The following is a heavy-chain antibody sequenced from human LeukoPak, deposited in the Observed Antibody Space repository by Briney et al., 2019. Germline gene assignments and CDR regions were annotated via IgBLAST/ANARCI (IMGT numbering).Heavy chain of an antibody. CDR3: AKGQCDDHPHWLDP. D-gene: IGHD6-19*01. CDR2: ISGSGSDS. J-gene: IGHJ5*02. CDR1: GFSINNYA. Sequence: GGSLRLSCAASGFSINNYAMIWVRQAPGKGLEFVSHISGSGSDSNYADSVKGRFIISRDNSMNTFYLQLNSLRAEDTATYYCAKGQCDDHPHWLDPWGQGTLVTVSS. V-gene: IGHV3-23*01.